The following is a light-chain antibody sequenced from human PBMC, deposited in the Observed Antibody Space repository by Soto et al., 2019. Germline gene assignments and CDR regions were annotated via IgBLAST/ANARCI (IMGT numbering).Light chain of an antibody. J-gene: IGLJ1*01. CDR3: CSYAGSSTSLYV. CDR2: EGS. Sequence: HSALTQPASVSGSPGQSITISCTGTSSDVGSYNLVSWYQQHPGKAPKLMIYEGSKRPSGVSNRFSGSKSGNTASLTISGLQAEDEADYYCCSYAGSSTSLYVFGTGTKLTVL. CDR1: SSDVGSYNL. V-gene: IGLV2-23*01.